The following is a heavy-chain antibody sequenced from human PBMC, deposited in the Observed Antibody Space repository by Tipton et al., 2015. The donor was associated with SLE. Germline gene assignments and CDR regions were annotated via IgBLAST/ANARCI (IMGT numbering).Heavy chain of an antibody. V-gene: IGHV4-59*01. CDR2: IYYSGST. CDR1: GGSISSYY. CDR3: ARGAPREKEYYYYYMDV. J-gene: IGHJ6*03. Sequence: LRLSCTVSGGSISSYYWSWIRQPPGKGLEWIGYIYYSGSTNYKPSLKSRVTISVDTSKNQFSLKLSSVTAAATAVYYCARGAPREKEYYYYYMDVWGKGTTVTVSS.